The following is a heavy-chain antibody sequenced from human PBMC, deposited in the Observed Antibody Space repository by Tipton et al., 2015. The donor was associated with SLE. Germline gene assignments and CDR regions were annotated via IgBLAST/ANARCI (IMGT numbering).Heavy chain of an antibody. CDR2: IYSSGST. D-gene: IGHD2-15*01. Sequence: TLSLTCTVSGVSISNFYWSWIRQPAGKGLEWIGRIYSSGSTNYNPSLKSRVTMSVDTSQNQFSLKLTSVTAADTALYYCARVIRNRWSWGFDPWGQGTLVTVSS. V-gene: IGHV4-4*07. CDR1: GVSISNFY. J-gene: IGHJ5*02. CDR3: ARVIRNRWSWGFDP.